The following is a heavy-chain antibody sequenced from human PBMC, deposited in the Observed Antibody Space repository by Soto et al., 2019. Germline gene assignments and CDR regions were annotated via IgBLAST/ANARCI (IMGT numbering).Heavy chain of an antibody. V-gene: IGHV1-8*01. CDR2: MNPGSGDT. D-gene: IGHD3-16*01. CDR1: GYSFTNND. J-gene: IGHJ5*02. CDR3: ARMATFGSLNWFDP. Sequence: ASVKVSFKASGYSFTNNDVTWVRQATGQGLEWMGWMNPGSGDTGYAQKFQGRVTMTRDISIATAYMELSSLRSDDTAIYYCARMATFGSLNWFDPWGQGTLVTVSS.